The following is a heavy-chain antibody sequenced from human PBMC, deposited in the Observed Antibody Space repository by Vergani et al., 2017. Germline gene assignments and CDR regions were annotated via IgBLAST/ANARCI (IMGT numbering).Heavy chain of an antibody. D-gene: IGHD3-10*02. CDR3: AKDGSVRGVNPNPDYYYYYMDV. V-gene: IGHV3-30*18. CDR1: GFTFSSYG. CDR2: ISYDGSNK. J-gene: IGHJ6*03. Sequence: QVQLVESGGGVVQPGRSLRLSCAASGFTFSSYGMHWVRQAPGKGLEWVAVISYDGSNKYYADSVKGRFTISRDNSKNTLYLQMNSLRAEDTAVYYCAKDGSVRGVNPNPDYYYYYMDVWGKGTTVTVSS.